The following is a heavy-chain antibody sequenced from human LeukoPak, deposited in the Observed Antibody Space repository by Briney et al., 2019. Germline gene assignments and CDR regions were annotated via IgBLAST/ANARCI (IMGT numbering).Heavy chain of an antibody. J-gene: IGHJ6*03. CDR1: GGSISNNNW. D-gene: IGHD6-19*01. Sequence: PSGTLSLTCVVSGGSISNNNWWSWVRQPPGRGLEWIGEIYHSGSTNYNPSLKSRVTMSVDRSKNRFSLNLSSVTAADTAVYYCARGLSQFTYYYYYYYMDVWGKGTTVTVSS. V-gene: IGHV4-4*02. CDR2: IYHSGST. CDR3: ARGLSQFTYYYYYYYMDV.